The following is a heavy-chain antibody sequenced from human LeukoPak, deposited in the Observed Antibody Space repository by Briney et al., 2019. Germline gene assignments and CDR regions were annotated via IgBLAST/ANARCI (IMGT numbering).Heavy chain of an antibody. D-gene: IGHD6-13*01. CDR3: ARHLSSGSSWYNDY. J-gene: IGHJ4*02. CDR1: GGSISSSSYY. Sequence: SETLSLTCTVSGGSISSSSYYWGWIRQPPGKGLEWIGSIYYSGSTYYNPSLKSRVTISVDTSKNQFSLKLSSVTAAETAVYYCARHLSSGSSWYNDYWGQGTLVTVSS. CDR2: IYYSGST. V-gene: IGHV4-39*01.